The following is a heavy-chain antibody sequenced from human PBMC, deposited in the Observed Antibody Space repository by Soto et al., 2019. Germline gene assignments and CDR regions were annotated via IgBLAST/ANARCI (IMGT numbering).Heavy chain of an antibody. D-gene: IGHD1-26*01. V-gene: IGHV4-34*01. CDR3: ARGQPVGATSNFDY. J-gene: IGHJ4*02. Sequence: PSETLSLTCAVYGGSFSGYYWSWIRQPPGKGLEWIGEINHSGSTNYNPSIKSRVTISVDTSKNQFSLKLSSVTAADTAVYYCARGQPVGATSNFDYWGQGTLVTVSS. CDR1: GGSFSGYY. CDR2: INHSGST.